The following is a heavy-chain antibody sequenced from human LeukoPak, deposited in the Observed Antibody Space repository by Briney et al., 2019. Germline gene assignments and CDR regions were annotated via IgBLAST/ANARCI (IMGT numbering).Heavy chain of an antibody. Sequence: GESLKISCKGSGYSFTTYWIAWVRQMSGKGLEWMGAIYPGDSDTRYSPSFQGQVTISVDESISTAYLQWSSLKASDTAMYYCARLLEGVAGTWGYWGQGTLVTVS. CDR1: GYSFTTYW. V-gene: IGHV5-51*01. J-gene: IGHJ4*02. CDR3: ARLLEGVAGTWGY. CDR2: IYPGDSDT. D-gene: IGHD6-19*01.